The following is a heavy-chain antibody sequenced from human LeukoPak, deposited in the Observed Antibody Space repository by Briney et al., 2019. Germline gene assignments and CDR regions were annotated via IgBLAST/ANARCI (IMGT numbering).Heavy chain of an antibody. D-gene: IGHD6-19*01. CDR3: ARGAGYTSGWYGGDAADI. J-gene: IGHJ3*02. CDR2: IKEDGSEK. Sequence: PGGSLRLSCAASGFTFSSYWMTWVRQAPGKGLEWVANIKEDGSEKYYVESLKGRFTISRDNAKNSLYLQMNSLRVDDTAIYYCARGAGYTSGWYGGDAADIWGQGTMVTVSP. V-gene: IGHV3-7*04. CDR1: GFTFSSYW.